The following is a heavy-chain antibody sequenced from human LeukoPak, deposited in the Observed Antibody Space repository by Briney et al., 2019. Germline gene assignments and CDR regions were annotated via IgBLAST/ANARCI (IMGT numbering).Heavy chain of an antibody. V-gene: IGHV4-4*07. CDR3: ARDLVGFDLLDL. D-gene: IGHD2-8*02. CDR2: IDASGMT. CDR1: GGSIRGDY. J-gene: IGHJ5*02. Sequence: PSETLSLTCTVSGGSIRGDYWSWIRQPAGKGLGWIGRIDASGMTTHNPSLKSRVTMSADTSKSQLSLKLRSVTAADTAVYYCARDLVGFDLLDLWGQGTLVTVSS.